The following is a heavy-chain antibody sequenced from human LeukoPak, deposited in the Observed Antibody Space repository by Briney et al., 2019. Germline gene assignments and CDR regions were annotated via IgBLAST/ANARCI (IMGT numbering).Heavy chain of an antibody. J-gene: IGHJ4*02. CDR3: AGGVSY. V-gene: IGHV3-7*04. CDR2: IKHDGSVK. CDR1: GFSFSTFW. Sequence: PGGSLRLSCTASGFSFSTFWMNWVRQAPGKGLEWVANIKHDGSVKYYVDSVKGGFTISRDNAMQPLYLQMNSLRAEDTAVYDCAGGVSYWGRGTLVTVSS.